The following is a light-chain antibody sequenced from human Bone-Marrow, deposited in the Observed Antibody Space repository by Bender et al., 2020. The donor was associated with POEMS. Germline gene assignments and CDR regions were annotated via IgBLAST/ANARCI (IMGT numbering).Light chain of an antibody. CDR3: VTWDDDLRGQV. CDR1: SSDVGGYNY. CDR2: DVS. Sequence: QSALTQPASVSGSPGQSITISCTGSSSDVGGYNYVSWYQQHPDKAPKLMIYDVSHRPSGVSTRFSGSKSGNTASLTISGLRSEDEADYYCVTWDDDLRGQVFGTGTKVTVL. J-gene: IGLJ1*01. V-gene: IGLV2-14*03.